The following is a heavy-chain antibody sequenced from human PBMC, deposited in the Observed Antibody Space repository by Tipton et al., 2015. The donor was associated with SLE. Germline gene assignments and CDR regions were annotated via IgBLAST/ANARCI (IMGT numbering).Heavy chain of an antibody. CDR2: IYPGDSDT. CDR3: ARLVGATTTPRAFDI. CDR1: GYSFTSYW. Sequence: VQLVQSGAEVKKPGESLEISCKGSGYSFTSYWIGWVRQMPGKGLEWMGIIYPGDSDTRYSPSFQGQVTISADKSISTAYLQWSSLKASDTAMYYCARLVGATTTPRAFDIWGQGTMVTVSS. D-gene: IGHD1-26*01. V-gene: IGHV5-51*01. J-gene: IGHJ3*02.